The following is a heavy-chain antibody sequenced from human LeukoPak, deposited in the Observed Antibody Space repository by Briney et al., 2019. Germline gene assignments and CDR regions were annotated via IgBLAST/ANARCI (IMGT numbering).Heavy chain of an antibody. J-gene: IGHJ4*02. CDR3: ARLLYYGSGSPKYDY. CDR2: INHSGSI. V-gene: IGHV4-34*01. D-gene: IGHD3-10*01. CDR1: GGSFNAYY. Sequence: SETLSLTCGVYGGSFNAYYWSWIRQPPGKGLEWIGEINHSGSINYNPSLKSRVTISVDTSKNQFSLKLSSVTAADTAVYYCARLLYYGSGSPKYDYWGQGTLVTVSS.